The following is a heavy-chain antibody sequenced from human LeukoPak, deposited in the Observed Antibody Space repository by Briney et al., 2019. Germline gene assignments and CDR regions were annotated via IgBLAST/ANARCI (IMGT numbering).Heavy chain of an antibody. D-gene: IGHD5-24*01. Sequence: GGSLRLSCAASGFTFSSYRVNWVRQAPGKGLEWVSSISSSSYIYYADSVKGRFTISRDNAKNLLYLQMNSLRADDTAVYYCATESIELATIPLGYWGQGTLVTVSS. J-gene: IGHJ4*02. CDR3: ATESIELATIPLGY. CDR2: ISSSSYI. CDR1: GFTFSSYR. V-gene: IGHV3-21*06.